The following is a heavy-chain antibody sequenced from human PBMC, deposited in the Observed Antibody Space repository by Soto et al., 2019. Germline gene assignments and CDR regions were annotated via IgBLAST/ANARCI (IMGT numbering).Heavy chain of an antibody. CDR2: IYYSGST. CDR3: ARESAPSGRNDFDT. D-gene: IGHD6-13*01. Sequence: SETLSLTCTVSVASVSSGRYYWNWIRQPPGRGLEWIGYIYYSGSTCYNPSLKSRVTVSVDTSKNQFSLNLSSVNAADTAIYYCARESAPSGRNDFDTRGQGSGVT. V-gene: IGHV4-61*01. J-gene: IGHJ5*02. CDR1: VASVSSGRYY.